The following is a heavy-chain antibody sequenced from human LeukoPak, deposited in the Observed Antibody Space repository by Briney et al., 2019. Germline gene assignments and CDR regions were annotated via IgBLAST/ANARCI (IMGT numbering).Heavy chain of an antibody. J-gene: IGHJ3*01. D-gene: IGHD3-10*01. CDR2: IGYDGSNK. CDR1: RFTFSNSW. CDR3: ARDRFMVRGVMVGTFDL. V-gene: IGHV3-33*08. Sequence: PGGSLRLSCAASRFTFSNSWMSWVRQAPGKGLEWVAVIGYDGSNKYDADSVKGRFTISRDNPKNRMYLQMNSLRAEDTAVYYCARDRFMVRGVMVGTFDLWGQGTMVTVSS.